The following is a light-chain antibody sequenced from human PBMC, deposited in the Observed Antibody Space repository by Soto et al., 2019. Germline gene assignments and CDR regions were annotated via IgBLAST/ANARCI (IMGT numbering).Light chain of an antibody. V-gene: IGLV2-23*02. CDR1: SSDVGSYNL. CDR2: DVS. Sequence: QSVRTQPASVSGSPGQSITISCTGTSSDVGSYNLVTWYQHNPGKAPKLLIYDVSKWPSGVSNRFSGSKSGNTASLTIFGLQAEDEADYYCCSYTSGSTYVFGTGTKVTV. J-gene: IGLJ1*01. CDR3: CSYTSGSTYV.